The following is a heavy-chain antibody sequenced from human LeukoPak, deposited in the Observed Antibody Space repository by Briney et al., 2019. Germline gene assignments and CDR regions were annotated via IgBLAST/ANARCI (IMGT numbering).Heavy chain of an antibody. CDR2: INPNSGGT. Sequence: ASVKVSCKASGYTFTGYYMHWVRQALGQGLEWMGWINPNSGGTNYAQKFQGRVTMTRDTSISTAYMELSRLRSDDTAVYYCAAGRNYYGSGSYAPDDAFDIWGQGTKVTVSS. D-gene: IGHD3-10*01. J-gene: IGHJ3*02. CDR1: GYTFTGYY. CDR3: AAGRNYYGSGSYAPDDAFDI. V-gene: IGHV1-2*02.